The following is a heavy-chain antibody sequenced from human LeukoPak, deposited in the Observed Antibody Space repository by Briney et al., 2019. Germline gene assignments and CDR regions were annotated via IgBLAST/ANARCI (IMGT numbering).Heavy chain of an antibody. V-gene: IGHV1-2*02. CDR2: INPNSGGT. J-gene: IGHJ5*02. CDR3: ARDKVAVAGPMGS. CDR1: GYTFTGYY. D-gene: IGHD6-19*01. Sequence: AASVKVSCKASGYTFTGYYMHWVRQAPGQGLEWMGWINPNSGGTNYAQKFQGRVTMTRDTSISTAYMELSRLRSDDTAVYYCARDKVAVAGPMGSWGQGTLVTVSS.